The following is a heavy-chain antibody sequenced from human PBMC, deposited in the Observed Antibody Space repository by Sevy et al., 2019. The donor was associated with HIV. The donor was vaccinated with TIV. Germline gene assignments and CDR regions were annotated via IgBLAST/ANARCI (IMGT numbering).Heavy chain of an antibody. V-gene: IGHV3-49*03. CDR3: TRGLAMADTPEYYFDY. CDR1: GFTFDDDA. Sequence: GGSLRLSCTTSGFTFDDDAMSWFHQAPGKELEWVAFITRNSYEAYGGTTDYAASVKGRFIISRDDSKSIAYLQMNSLKTEDTAVYYCTRGLAMADTPEYYFDYWGQGILVTVSS. D-gene: IGHD5-18*01. CDR2: ITRNSYEAYGGTT. J-gene: IGHJ4*02.